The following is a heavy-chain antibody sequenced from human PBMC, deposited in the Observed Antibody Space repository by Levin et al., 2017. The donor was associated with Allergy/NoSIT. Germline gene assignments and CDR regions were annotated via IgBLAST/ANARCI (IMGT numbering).Heavy chain of an antibody. CDR2: ISYDGSNK. CDR1: GFTFSSYA. Sequence: GESLKISCAASGFTFSSYAMHWVRQAPGKGLEWVAVISYDGSNKYYADSVKGRFTISRDNSKNTLYLQMNSLRAEDTAVYYCASRNYFDYWGQGTLVTVSS. V-gene: IGHV3-30-3*01. J-gene: IGHJ4*02. CDR3: ASRNYFDY.